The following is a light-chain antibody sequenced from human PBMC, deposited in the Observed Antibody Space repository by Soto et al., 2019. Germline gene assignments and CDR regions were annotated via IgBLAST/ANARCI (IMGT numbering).Light chain of an antibody. V-gene: IGKV3D-15*01. J-gene: IGKJ5*01. CDR3: QQYNNWPLA. Sequence: EIVMTQSPATLPVSPGERATLSCRASQSVSSDLAWYQQKPGQAPRLLIYGASGRATGIPDRFSGSGSGTDFTLTISSLQSEDFAVYFCQQYNNWPLAFGQGTRLEI. CDR2: GAS. CDR1: QSVSSD.